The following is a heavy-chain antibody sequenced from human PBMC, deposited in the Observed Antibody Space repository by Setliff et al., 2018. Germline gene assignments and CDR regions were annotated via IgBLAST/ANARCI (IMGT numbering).Heavy chain of an antibody. V-gene: IGHV4-61*09. D-gene: IGHD1-26*01. CDR3: ARSPSSGAYWNPRPFYSDY. CDR1: GGSISSGSHY. J-gene: IGHJ4*02. Sequence: SETLSLTCTVSGGSISSGSHYWTWIRQPTGKRLEWIGHIDPSGDTNYSPSLKSRVTISRDTSKNQLSLKVNSVTAADTALYYCARSPSSGAYWNPRPFYSDYWGQGTLVTVSS. CDR2: IDPSGDT.